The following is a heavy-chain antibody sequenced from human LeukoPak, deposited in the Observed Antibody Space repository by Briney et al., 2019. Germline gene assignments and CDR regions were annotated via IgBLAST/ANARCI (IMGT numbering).Heavy chain of an antibody. Sequence: SETLSLTCAVSGGSISSSNWWSWVRQPPGKGLEWIGEIYHSGSTNYNPSLKSRVTISVDKSNNQFSLKLSSVTAADTAVYYCARGGVVQYYGYWGQGTLVTVSS. D-gene: IGHD2-2*01. CDR3: ARGGVVQYYGY. V-gene: IGHV4-4*02. CDR1: GGSISSSNW. CDR2: IYHSGST. J-gene: IGHJ4*02.